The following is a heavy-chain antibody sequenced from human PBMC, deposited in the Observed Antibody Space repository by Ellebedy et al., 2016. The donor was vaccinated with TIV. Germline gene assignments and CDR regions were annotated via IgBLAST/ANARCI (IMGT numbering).Heavy chain of an antibody. J-gene: IGHJ5*02. V-gene: IGHV3-53*01. D-gene: IGHD3-10*01. CDR2: IYSGGGT. CDR3: ARVPGFS. Sequence: GESLKISCAASGFTVSNNYMSWVRRAPGKGLEWVSFIYSGGGTYYADSVKGRFTISRDSSQNTLYLQMNSLRAEDTAIYYCARVPGFSWGQGTLVTVSS. CDR1: GFTVSNNY.